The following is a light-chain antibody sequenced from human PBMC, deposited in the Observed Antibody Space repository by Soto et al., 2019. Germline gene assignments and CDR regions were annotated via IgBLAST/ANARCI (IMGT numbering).Light chain of an antibody. V-gene: IGKV1-5*01. CDR1: QSISSW. J-gene: IGKJ5*01. CDR3: QESDNLPIT. CDR2: DAS. Sequence: EIRKTHSQARLAESVGGRVTNTCLASQSISSWLAWYQQKPGKAPKLLIYDASSLESGVPSRFSGSGSGTEFTLTISSLQPDDLATYYCQESDNLPITFAHGTRLEIK.